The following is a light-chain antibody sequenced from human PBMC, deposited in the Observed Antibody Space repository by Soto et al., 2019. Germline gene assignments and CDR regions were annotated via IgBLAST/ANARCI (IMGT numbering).Light chain of an antibody. CDR1: STDVGEYNY. CDR2: EVF. Sequence: QSVLTQPPSASGSPGQSVTIPCAGTSTDVGEYNYVSWYQQHPGKAPKIIIYEVFNRPSGVSDRFSGSKSGNTASLTISGLQAEDEANYYCMSYTSSSTLVFGGGTKVTVL. CDR3: MSYTSSSTLV. J-gene: IGLJ2*01. V-gene: IGLV2-14*01.